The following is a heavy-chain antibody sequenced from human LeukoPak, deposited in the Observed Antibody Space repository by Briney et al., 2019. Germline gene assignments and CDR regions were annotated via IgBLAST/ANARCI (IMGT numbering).Heavy chain of an antibody. Sequence: SVKVSCKAFGGSFSRYAISWVRQAPGQGLEWMGGIIPIFGTANYAQKFQGRVTITADESTRTAYMELSSLRSEDTAVYYCARPSYYYGSGSYLYWFDPWGQGTLVTVSS. D-gene: IGHD3-10*01. V-gene: IGHV1-69*13. CDR1: GGSFSRYA. J-gene: IGHJ5*02. CDR2: IIPIFGTA. CDR3: ARPSYYYGSGSYLYWFDP.